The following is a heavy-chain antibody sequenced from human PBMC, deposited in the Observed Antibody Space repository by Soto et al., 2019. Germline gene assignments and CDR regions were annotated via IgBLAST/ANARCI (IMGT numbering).Heavy chain of an antibody. CDR3: ARRGATGPYYYYYYMDV. CDR2: INHSGST. CDR1: GGSFSGYY. V-gene: IGHV4-34*01. D-gene: IGHD1-1*01. J-gene: IGHJ6*03. Sequence: PSETLSLTCAVYGGSFSGYYWSWIRQPPGKGLEWIGEINHSGSTNYNPSLKSRVTISVDTSKNQFSLKLSSVTAADTAVYYCARRGATGPYYYYYYMDVWGKGTTVTVSS.